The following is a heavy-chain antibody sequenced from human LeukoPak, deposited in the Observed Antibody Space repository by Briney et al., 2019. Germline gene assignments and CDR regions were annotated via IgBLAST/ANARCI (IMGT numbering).Heavy chain of an antibody. J-gene: IGHJ1*01. V-gene: IGHV1-2*02. D-gene: IGHD1-26*01. CDR3: ARGSGSYFAEYFQH. CDR2: INPNSGGT. CDR1: GYTFTGYY. Sequence: ASVKVCCKASGYTFTGYYMHWVRQAPGQGLEWMGWINPNSGGTNYAQKFQGRVTMTRDTSISTAYMELSRLRSDDTAVYYCARGSGSYFAEYFQHWGQGTLVTVSS.